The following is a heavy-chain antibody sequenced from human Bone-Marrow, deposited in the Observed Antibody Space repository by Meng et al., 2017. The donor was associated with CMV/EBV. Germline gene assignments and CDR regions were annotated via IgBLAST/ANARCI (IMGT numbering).Heavy chain of an antibody. V-gene: IGHV4-4*07. CDR3: AKERGLGVAGRRGPAWFDP. J-gene: IGHJ5*02. Sequence: SETLSLTCTVSGGSISSYYWSWIRQPAGKGLEWIGRIYTSGSTNYNPSLKSRVTMSVDTSKNQFSLKLSSVTAADTAVYYCAKERGLGVAGRRGPAWFDPWGQGIQVTVSS. CDR2: IYTSGST. D-gene: IGHD6-19*01. CDR1: GGSISSYY.